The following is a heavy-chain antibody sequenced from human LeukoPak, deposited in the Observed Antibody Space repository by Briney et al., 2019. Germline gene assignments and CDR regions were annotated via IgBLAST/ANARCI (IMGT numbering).Heavy chain of an antibody. CDR3: ARSTSDDGDYY. D-gene: IGHD4-17*01. J-gene: IGHJ4*02. Sequence: SWVRQAPGKGLEWIGYLYYSGSSHYNPSLKSRVTMLRDTSKNQFSLKLTSVTAADTAVYYCARSTSDDGDYYWGQGTLVTVSS. CDR2: LYYSGSS. V-gene: IGHV4-30-4*08.